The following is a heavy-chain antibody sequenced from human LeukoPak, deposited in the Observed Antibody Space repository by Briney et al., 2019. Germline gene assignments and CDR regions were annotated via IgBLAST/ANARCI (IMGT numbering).Heavy chain of an antibody. D-gene: IGHD2-21*01. J-gene: IGHJ4*02. CDR1: GLSVSSNF. Sequence: GGSLRLSCAATGLSVSSNFMSWVRQAPGKGLEWVSVIYGGGSTYYADSVKGRFTISRDTPKNTLYLQMNSLRAENTAVYYCARGDNIVVVIAAYYFDYWGQGTLVTVSS. CDR3: ARGDNIVVVIAAYYFDY. V-gene: IGHV3-53*01. CDR2: IYGGGST.